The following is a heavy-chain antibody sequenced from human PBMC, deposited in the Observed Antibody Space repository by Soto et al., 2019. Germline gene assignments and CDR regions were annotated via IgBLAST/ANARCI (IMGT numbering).Heavy chain of an antibody. J-gene: IGHJ6*02. CDR3: TTTYYDFWSGYGTGMDV. Sequence: GGSLRLSCAASGFTFINAWMSWVRQAPGKGLEWVGRIKSKTDGGTTDYAAPVKGRFTISRDDSKNTLYLQMNSLKTEDTAVYYCTTTYYDFWSGYGTGMDVWGQGTTVTVSS. CDR1: GFTFINAW. D-gene: IGHD3-3*01. V-gene: IGHV3-15*01. CDR2: IKSKTDGGTT.